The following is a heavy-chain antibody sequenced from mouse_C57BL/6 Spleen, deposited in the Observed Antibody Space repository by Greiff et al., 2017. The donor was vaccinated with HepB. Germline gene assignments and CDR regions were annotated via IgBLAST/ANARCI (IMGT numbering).Heavy chain of an antibody. CDR1: GYTFTDYE. CDR3: TKVLTGTLYYAMDY. CDR2: IDPETGGT. J-gene: IGHJ4*01. Sequence: VKLMESGAELVRPGASVTLSCKASGYTFTDYEMHWVKQTPVHGLEWIGAIDPETGGTAYNQKFKGKAILTADKSSSTAYMELRSLTSEDSAVYYFTKVLTGTLYYAMDYWGQGTSVTVSS. V-gene: IGHV1-15*01. D-gene: IGHD4-1*01.